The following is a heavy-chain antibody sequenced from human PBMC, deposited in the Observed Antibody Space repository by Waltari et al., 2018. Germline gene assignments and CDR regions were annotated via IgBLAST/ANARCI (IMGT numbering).Heavy chain of an antibody. Sequence: QLQLQESGPGLVKPSETLSLTYTVSGGSISSSSYYWGWIRQPPGKGLEWIGSIYYSGSTYYNPSLKSRVTISVDTSKNQFSLKLSSVTAADTAVYYCARSVDTAMVRRPDYYYYMDVWGKGTTVTVSS. CDR2: IYYSGST. D-gene: IGHD5-18*01. J-gene: IGHJ6*03. CDR3: ARSVDTAMVRRPDYYYYMDV. CDR1: GGSISSSSYY. V-gene: IGHV4-39*01.